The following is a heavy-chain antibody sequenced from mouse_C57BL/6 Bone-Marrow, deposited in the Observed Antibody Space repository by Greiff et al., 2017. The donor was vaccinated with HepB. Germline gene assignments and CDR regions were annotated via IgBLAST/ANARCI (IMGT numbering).Heavy chain of an antibody. D-gene: IGHD1-1*01. Sequence: EVQGVESGGGLVKPGGSLKLSCAASGFTFSSYAMSWVRQTPEKRLEWVATISDGGSYTYYPDNVKGRFTISRDNAKNNLYLQMRHLTSEDTARYCYARDDYYGSSPAWFAYWGQGTLVTVSA. CDR1: GFTFSSYA. V-gene: IGHV5-4*01. CDR3: ARDDYYGSSPAWFAY. CDR2: ISDGGSYT. J-gene: IGHJ3*01.